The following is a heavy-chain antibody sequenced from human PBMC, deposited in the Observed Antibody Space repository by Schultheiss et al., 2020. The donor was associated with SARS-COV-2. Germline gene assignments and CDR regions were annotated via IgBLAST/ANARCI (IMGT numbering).Heavy chain of an antibody. Sequence: GESLKISCAVSGFTFSDYAMNWVRRAPGKGLEWLSYISSSGNTIYYADSVKGRFTISRDNSKNTLYLQMNSLRAEDTAVYYCASVPYSSGWYRRGDAFDIWGQGTMVTVSS. J-gene: IGHJ3*02. CDR1: GFTFSDYA. CDR2: ISSSGNTI. CDR3: ASVPYSSGWYRRGDAFDI. D-gene: IGHD6-19*01. V-gene: IGHV3-48*01.